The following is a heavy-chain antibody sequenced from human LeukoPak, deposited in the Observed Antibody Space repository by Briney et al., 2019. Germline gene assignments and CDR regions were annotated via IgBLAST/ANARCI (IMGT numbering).Heavy chain of an antibody. CDR1: GGSISSSSYY. D-gene: IGHD1-1*01. CDR2: IYYSGST. Sequence: SETLSLTCTVSGGSISSSSYYWGWIRQPPGKGLEWIGSIYYSGSTYYNPSLKSRVTISVDTSKNQFSLKLSSVTAADTAVYYCARDGGTTAAFDIWGQGTMVTVSS. CDR3: ARDGGTTAAFDI. V-gene: IGHV4-39*07. J-gene: IGHJ3*02.